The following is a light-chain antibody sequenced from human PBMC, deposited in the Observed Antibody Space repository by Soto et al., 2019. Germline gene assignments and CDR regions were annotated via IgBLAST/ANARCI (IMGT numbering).Light chain of an antibody. J-gene: IGLJ3*02. CDR3: QSYDSSLRGWV. CDR1: SSNIGAGYD. V-gene: IGLV1-40*01. Sequence: QYVLTQPPSVSGAPGQRVTISCTGSSSNIGAGYDVHWYQQLPGTAPKLLISGNSNRPSGVPDRFSGSKSGTSASLAITGLQAEDEADYYCQSYDSSLRGWVFAGGTKLTVL. CDR2: GNS.